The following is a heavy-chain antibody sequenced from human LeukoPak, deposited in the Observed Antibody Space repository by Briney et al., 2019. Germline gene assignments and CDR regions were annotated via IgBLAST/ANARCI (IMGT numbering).Heavy chain of an antibody. CDR3: ASLYGSGKRWVDP. J-gene: IGHJ5*02. CDR2: TRNKANSYTT. CDR1: GFTFSDHY. V-gene: IGHV3-72*01. D-gene: IGHD3-10*01. Sequence: GGSLRLSCAASGFTFSDHYMDWVRQAPGKGLEWVGRTRNKANSYTTEYAASEKGRFTISRDDSKNSLYLQMNSLKTEDTAVYYCASLYGSGKRWVDPWGQGTLVTVSS.